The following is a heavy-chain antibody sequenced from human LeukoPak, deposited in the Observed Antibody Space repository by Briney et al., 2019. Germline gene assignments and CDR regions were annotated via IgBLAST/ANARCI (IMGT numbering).Heavy chain of an antibody. Sequence: GGSLRVSCAASGFTFVNYWMSWVRQAPGKGLEWVANIKQDGSEKYYVDSVKGRFTISRDNAKNSLYLQMNSLRAEDTAVYYCARERTWGSLDVWGQGTTVTVSS. V-gene: IGHV3-7*01. CDR1: GFTFVNYW. J-gene: IGHJ6*02. D-gene: IGHD6-13*01. CDR3: ARERTWGSLDV. CDR2: IKQDGSEK.